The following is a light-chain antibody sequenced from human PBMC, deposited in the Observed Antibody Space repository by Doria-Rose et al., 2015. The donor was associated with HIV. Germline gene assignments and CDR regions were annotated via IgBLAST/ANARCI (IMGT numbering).Light chain of an antibody. V-gene: IGKV3-20*01. J-gene: IGKJ5*01. CDR3: QQYGTSLSIT. Sequence: TQSPGTLSLSQGERATLSCRASQSVSSSYLAWYQQKPGQAPRLLIYGASSRATGIPDRFSGSGAGTDFTLTISRLKPEDFAVYYCQQYGTSLSITFGQGTRLEIK. CDR1: QSVSSSY. CDR2: GAS.